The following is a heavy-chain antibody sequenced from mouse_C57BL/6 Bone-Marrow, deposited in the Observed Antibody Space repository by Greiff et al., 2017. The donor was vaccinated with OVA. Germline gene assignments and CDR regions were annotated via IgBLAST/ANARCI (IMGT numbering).Heavy chain of an antibody. CDR1: GYTFTSYG. CDR3: ADNYGSRFLCALDY. Sequence: VKLVESGAELVRPGASVKLSCKASGYTFTSYGISWVKQRTGQGLEWIGEIYPRSGNTYYNEKFKGKATLTADKSSSTAYMKLRSLTSEDSAVYLCADNYGSRFLCALDYWGQGTSVTVSS. CDR2: IYPRSGNT. J-gene: IGHJ4*01. V-gene: IGHV1-81*01. D-gene: IGHD1-1*01.